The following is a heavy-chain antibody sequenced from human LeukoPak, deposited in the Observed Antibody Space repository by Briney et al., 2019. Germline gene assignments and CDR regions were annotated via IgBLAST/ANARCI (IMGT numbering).Heavy chain of an antibody. CDR2: INPNSGGT. CDR3: ARGKARYFDWLLLDY. D-gene: IGHD3-9*01. CDR1: GYTFTGYY. J-gene: IGHJ4*02. V-gene: IGHV1-2*02. Sequence: GASVKVSCEASGYTFTGYYMHWVRQAPGQGLEWMGWINPNSGGTNYAQKFQGRVTMTRDTSISTAYMELSRLRSDDTAVYYCARGKARYFDWLLLDYWGQGTLVTVSS.